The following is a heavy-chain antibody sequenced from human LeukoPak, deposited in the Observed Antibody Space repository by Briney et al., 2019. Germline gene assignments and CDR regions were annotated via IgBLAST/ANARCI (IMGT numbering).Heavy chain of an antibody. Sequence: GGSLRLSCAASGFTFSSYAMSWVRQAPGKGLGWVSGISDSGGGTYYADSVKGRFTISRDNSKKTLYLQMNSLSAEDTAVYYCAKDSSSWFVYFDYWGQGTLVTVSS. CDR3: AKDSSSWFVYFDY. CDR1: GFTFSSYA. D-gene: IGHD6-13*01. J-gene: IGHJ4*02. V-gene: IGHV3-23*01. CDR2: ISDSGGGT.